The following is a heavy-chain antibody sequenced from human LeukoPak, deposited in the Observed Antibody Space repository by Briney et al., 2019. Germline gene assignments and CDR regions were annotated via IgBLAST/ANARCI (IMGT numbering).Heavy chain of an antibody. CDR1: GFTFSSYA. D-gene: IGHD3-10*01. CDR2: ISYDGSNK. J-gene: IGHJ4*02. Sequence: GRSLRLSCAASGFTFSSYAMHWVRQAPGKGLEWVAVISYDGSNKYYADSAKGRFTISRDNSKNTLYLQMNSLRAEDTAVYYCARDLVRWGYYGSGSYYNLIGDYWGQGTLVTVSS. V-gene: IGHV3-30-3*01. CDR3: ARDLVRWGYYGSGSYYNLIGDY.